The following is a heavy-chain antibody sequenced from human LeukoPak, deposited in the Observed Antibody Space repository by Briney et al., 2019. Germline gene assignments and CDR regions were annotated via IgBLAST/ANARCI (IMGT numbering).Heavy chain of an antibody. D-gene: IGHD3-22*01. V-gene: IGHV4-59*01. Sequence: SETLSLTCTVSGVSISSYYWSWIRQPPGKGLEWIGYIYYSGSTNYNPSLKSRVTISVDTSKNQFSLKLSSVTAADTAVYYCARVYRSGYYDSSGYYLDYWYFDLWGRGTLVTVSS. CDR1: GVSISSYY. CDR2: IYYSGST. CDR3: ARVYRSGYYDSSGYYLDYWYFDL. J-gene: IGHJ2*01.